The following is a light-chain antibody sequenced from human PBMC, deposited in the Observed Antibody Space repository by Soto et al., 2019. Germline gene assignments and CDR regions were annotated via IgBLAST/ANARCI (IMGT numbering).Light chain of an antibody. V-gene: IGLV1-40*01. CDR3: QSFDSGLSVVV. J-gene: IGLJ2*01. CDR2: DNN. CDR1: SSNIGAGYA. Sequence: QAVVTQPPSVSGAPGQRITISCTGSSSNIGAGYAVHWYQHLPGTAPKLLIFDNNNRPSGVPDRFSGSKSGTSASLAITGLQADDEADYYCQSFDSGLSVVVFGGGTKLTVL.